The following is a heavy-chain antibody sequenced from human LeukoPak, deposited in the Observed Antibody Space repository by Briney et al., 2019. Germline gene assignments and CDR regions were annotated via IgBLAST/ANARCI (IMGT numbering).Heavy chain of an antibody. J-gene: IGHJ4*02. V-gene: IGHV4-59*01. CDR3: ARDGGSYYYDGSGYFDS. CDR2: ISSSGST. D-gene: IGHD3-22*01. Sequence: PSETLSLTCTVSGASISSYYWSWIRQPPGKGLQWIGYISSSGSTNYTPSLKSRLTISVDTSKNQISLKLRSVTAADTAIYYCARDGGSYYYDGSGYFDSWGQGTLVTVSS. CDR1: GASISSYY.